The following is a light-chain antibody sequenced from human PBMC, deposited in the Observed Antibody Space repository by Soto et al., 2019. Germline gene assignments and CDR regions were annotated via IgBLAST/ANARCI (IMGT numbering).Light chain of an antibody. V-gene: IGKV1-39*01. CDR3: QQSDVSPRT. J-gene: IGKJ1*01. Sequence: DIQMAQSPSSQSASVGDRVTITCRASQSISSYLNWYQQRPGKAPNLMIYDATRLHSGVPPRFSGSGYGTDFTLTITSLQLEDVATYYCQQSDVSPRTFGQGTKVDIK. CDR1: QSISSY. CDR2: DAT.